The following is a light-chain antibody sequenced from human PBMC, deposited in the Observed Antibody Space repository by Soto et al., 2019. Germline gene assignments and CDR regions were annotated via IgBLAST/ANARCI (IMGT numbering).Light chain of an antibody. CDR2: KAS. Sequence: DIQMTQSPSTLSASVGDRVTITCRARQNINSWLAWYQQKPGKAPKLLIYKASSLESGVPSRFSGSGSGTEFTLTISRLQPDDFAAYYCQQYDIYPITFGQGTRLEMK. CDR3: QQYDIYPIT. CDR1: QNINSW. V-gene: IGKV1-5*03. J-gene: IGKJ5*01.